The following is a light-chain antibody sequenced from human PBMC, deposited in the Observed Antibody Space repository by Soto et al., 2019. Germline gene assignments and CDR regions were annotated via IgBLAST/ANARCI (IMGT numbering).Light chain of an antibody. Sequence: ENVLTQSPGTLSLSPGERATLSCRASQSVSSSYLAWYQQKPGQAPRLLIYGTSSRATAIPDRFSGSGSGTDFTLTISSLEPEDFAVYYCQQYGSSSWTFGQGTKVDIK. CDR3: QQYGSSSWT. V-gene: IGKV3-20*01. CDR2: GTS. CDR1: QSVSSSY. J-gene: IGKJ1*01.